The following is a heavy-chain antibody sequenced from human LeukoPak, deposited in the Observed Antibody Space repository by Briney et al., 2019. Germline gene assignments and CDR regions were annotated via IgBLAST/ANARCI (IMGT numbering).Heavy chain of an antibody. V-gene: IGHV4-59*08. D-gene: IGHD6-13*01. J-gene: IGHJ5*02. CDR2: IYYSGST. CDR1: GGSISSYD. CDR3: ARGIADRYKWFDP. Sequence: SETLSLTCTVSGGSISSYDWSWIRQPPGKGLEGIGYIYYSGSTNYNPSLKSRVTISVDTSKNQFSLKLSSVTAADTAVYYCARGIADRYKWFDPWGQGTLVTVSS.